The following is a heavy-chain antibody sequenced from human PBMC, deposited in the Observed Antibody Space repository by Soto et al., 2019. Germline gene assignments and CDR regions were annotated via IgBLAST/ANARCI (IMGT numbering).Heavy chain of an antibody. D-gene: IGHD3-10*02. CDR1: GFNFNTYA. Sequence: EVQVLESGGGLVQPGGSLRLSCAASGFNFNTYAMSWVRQAPGKGLEWVSGFSGGGGSIHYVDSVKGRFTISRDNSKNTLYLQMNSLRGEDTAVYYCAKGKSSNYVSHAFDVWGQGTMVTVSS. CDR3: AKGKSSNYVSHAFDV. V-gene: IGHV3-23*01. CDR2: FSGGGGSI. J-gene: IGHJ3*01.